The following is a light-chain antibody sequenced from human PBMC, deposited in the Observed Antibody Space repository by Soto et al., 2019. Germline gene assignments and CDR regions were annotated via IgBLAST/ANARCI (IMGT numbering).Light chain of an antibody. J-gene: IGKJ2*01. CDR3: QQYGSSPET. V-gene: IGKV3-20*01. CDR2: ATS. CDR1: QRVSSSF. Sequence: EIVLTQSPGTLSLSPGERATLSCRASQRVSSSFLAWYQQKPGQAPRLLIYATSKRATGIADRFSGSGSGTDFTLTISRLEPEDVAVYYCQQYGSSPETFGQGTKLQI.